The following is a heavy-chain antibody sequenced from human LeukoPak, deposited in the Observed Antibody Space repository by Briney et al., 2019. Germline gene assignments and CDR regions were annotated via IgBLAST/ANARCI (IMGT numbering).Heavy chain of an antibody. V-gene: IGHV5-51*01. CDR3: ASTSRLGSNDAFDI. CDR2: IYPGDSNT. CDR1: GYSFTSYW. J-gene: IGHJ3*02. D-gene: IGHD7-27*01. Sequence: GASLKISCKGSGYSFTSYWIGWVRQLPGKGLEWMGIIYPGDSNTRYSPSFQGQVTISADKSITTAHLQWSSLKASDTAMYYCASTSRLGSNDAFDIWGRGTMVTVSS.